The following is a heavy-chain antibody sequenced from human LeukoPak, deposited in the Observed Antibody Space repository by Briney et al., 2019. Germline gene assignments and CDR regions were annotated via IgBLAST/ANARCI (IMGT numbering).Heavy chain of an antibody. D-gene: IGHD5-18*01. CDR2: TSLSGSGT. CDR1: GFTFSSYA. Sequence: GGSLRLSCAASGFTFSSYALSWVRQAPGKGLEWVSSTSLSGSGTNYADSVKGRFTISRDNAKNSLYLQMNSLRDEDAGVYYCARDVDTATAVTQLDYWGQGTLVTVSS. V-gene: IGHV3-23*01. CDR3: ARDVDTATAVTQLDY. J-gene: IGHJ4*02.